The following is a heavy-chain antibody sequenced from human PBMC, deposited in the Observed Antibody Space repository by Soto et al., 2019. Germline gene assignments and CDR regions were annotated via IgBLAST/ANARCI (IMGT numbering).Heavy chain of an antibody. CDR2: VSIGSGSI. D-gene: IGHD2-15*01. Sequence: GGSLRLSCAASGFIFSNYAMNWVRQAPGKGLEWVSYVSIGSGSILYADSVKGRFTISRDDARNSLFLQMNTLRDEDTAVYYCVRDHRWAFDFWGQGTMVTVSS. V-gene: IGHV3-48*02. J-gene: IGHJ3*01. CDR3: VRDHRWAFDF. CDR1: GFIFSNYA.